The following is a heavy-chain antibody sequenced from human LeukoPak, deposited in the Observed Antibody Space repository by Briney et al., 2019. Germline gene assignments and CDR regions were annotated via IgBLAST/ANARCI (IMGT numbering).Heavy chain of an antibody. CDR2: ISYDGSNK. V-gene: IGHV3-30*07. J-gene: IGHJ3*02. Sequence: GGSLRLSCAASGFTFSSYAMHWVRQAPGKGLEWVAVISYDGSNKYYADSVKGRFTISRDNSKNTLYLQMNSLRAKDTAVYYCARRGDDYGDYVRNDAFDIWGQGTMVTVSS. CDR1: GFTFSSYA. D-gene: IGHD4-17*01. CDR3: ARRGDDYGDYVRNDAFDI.